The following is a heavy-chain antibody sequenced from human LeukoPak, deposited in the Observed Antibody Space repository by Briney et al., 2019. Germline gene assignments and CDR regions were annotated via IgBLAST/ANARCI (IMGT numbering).Heavy chain of an antibody. V-gene: IGHV3-23*01. Sequence: GGSLRLSCAASGLTFSGYAMSWFRQAPGKGLEWVSGITSGFTPHYADSVKGRFTISRDNSKNTFHLQLNSLRAEDTAVYYCAKDYSESRVADVFFEYWGQGPLVTVSS. CDR3: AKDYSESRVADVFFEY. CDR2: ITSGFTP. J-gene: IGHJ4*02. CDR1: GLTFSGYA. D-gene: IGHD2-15*01.